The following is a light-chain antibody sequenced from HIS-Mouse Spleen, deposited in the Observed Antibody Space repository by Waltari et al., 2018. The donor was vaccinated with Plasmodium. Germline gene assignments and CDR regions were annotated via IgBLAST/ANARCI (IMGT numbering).Light chain of an antibody. CDR3: SSYTSSSTVV. CDR1: SSDVGGYNY. J-gene: IGLJ2*01. CDR2: DVS. Sequence: QSTLTQPASVSGSPGQSITIPCPGTSSDVGGYNYVSWYQQHPGQAPKLMIYDVSNRPSGVSNRFSGSKSGNTASLTISGLQAEDEADYYCSSYTSSSTVVFGGGTKLTVL. V-gene: IGLV2-14*03.